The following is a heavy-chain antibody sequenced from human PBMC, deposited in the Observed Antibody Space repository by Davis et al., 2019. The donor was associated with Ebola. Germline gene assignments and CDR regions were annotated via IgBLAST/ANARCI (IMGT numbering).Heavy chain of an antibody. D-gene: IGHD3-3*01. Sequence: GGSLRLSCAASGFTFSSYAMSWVRQAPGKGLEWVSAISGSGGSTYCADSVKGRFTVSRDNSKKTMYLQMNSLRAEDTAVYYCARSGLSFGVVKYHYGMDVWGKGTTVTVSS. CDR3: ARSGLSFGVVKYHYGMDV. V-gene: IGHV3-23*01. CDR2: ISGSGGST. CDR1: GFTFSSYA. J-gene: IGHJ6*04.